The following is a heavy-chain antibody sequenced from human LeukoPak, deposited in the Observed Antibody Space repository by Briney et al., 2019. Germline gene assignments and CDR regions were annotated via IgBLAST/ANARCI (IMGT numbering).Heavy chain of an antibody. Sequence: GGSLRLSCAASGFTFSSYWMSWVRLAPGKGLEWVSGISWNSGSIGHADSVKGRFTISRDNAKNSLYLQMNSLRPEDTALYYCAKDGTILTGLYPDYFDYWGQGTLVTVSS. CDR3: AKDGTILTGLYPDYFDY. CDR1: GFTFSSYW. J-gene: IGHJ4*02. CDR2: ISWNSGSI. V-gene: IGHV3-9*01. D-gene: IGHD3-9*01.